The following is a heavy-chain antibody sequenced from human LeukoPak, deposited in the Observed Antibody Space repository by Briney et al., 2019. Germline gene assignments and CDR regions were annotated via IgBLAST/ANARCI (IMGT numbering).Heavy chain of an antibody. D-gene: IGHD4-11*01. J-gene: IGHJ5*02. V-gene: IGHV1-18*01. CDR2: ISDYNGNT. CDR1: GYTFTSYG. CDR3: ARDLYRDSLPVSWFDP. Sequence: ASVKVSCKDSGYTFTSYGISWLRQAPGQGLEWMGWISDYNGNTNYAQKLQGRVTMTTDTSTSTAYMELRSLRSDDTAVYYCARDLYRDSLPVSWFDPWGQGTLVTVSS.